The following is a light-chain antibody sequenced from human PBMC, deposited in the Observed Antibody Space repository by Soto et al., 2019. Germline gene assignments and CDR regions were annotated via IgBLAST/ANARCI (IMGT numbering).Light chain of an antibody. V-gene: IGKV3-20*01. CDR2: GTS. J-gene: IGKJ4*02. Sequence: EIVLTQSPGTLSLSPGERVTLSCRASQSISNNHLAWYQQKPGQAPRLLIHGTSNRTTGITDRFSGSVSGTDFTLTFSRLEPEDFAVYYCEYYGTSITFGGGTKVEIK. CDR1: QSISNNH. CDR3: EYYGTSIT.